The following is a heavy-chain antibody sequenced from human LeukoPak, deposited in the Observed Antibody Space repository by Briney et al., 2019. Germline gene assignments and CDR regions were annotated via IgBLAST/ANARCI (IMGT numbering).Heavy chain of an antibody. D-gene: IGHD1-26*01. Sequence: SGTLSLTCAVYGGSVSSYYWSWIRQPPGKGLEWIGEINHSGSTNYNPSLKSRVTISVDTSNNQFSLKLSSVTAADTAVYYCARGRGSGSYHYYYYYGMDVWGRGTTVTVSS. V-gene: IGHV4-34*01. CDR1: GGSVSSYY. CDR2: INHSGST. CDR3: ARGRGSGSYHYYYYYGMDV. J-gene: IGHJ6*02.